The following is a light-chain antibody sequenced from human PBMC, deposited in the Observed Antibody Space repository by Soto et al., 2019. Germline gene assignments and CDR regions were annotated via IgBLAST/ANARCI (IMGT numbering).Light chain of an antibody. CDR1: SSDVGTYNY. J-gene: IGLJ7*01. Sequence: QSVLTQPPSASGSPGQSVTISCTGTSSDVGTYNYVSWYQQYPGKAPKLMIYEVTKRPSGVPDRFSGSKSGNTASLTVSGLQAEDEADYYCSSYAGSNNWVFGGGTQLTVL. CDR2: EVT. V-gene: IGLV2-8*01. CDR3: SSYAGSNNWV.